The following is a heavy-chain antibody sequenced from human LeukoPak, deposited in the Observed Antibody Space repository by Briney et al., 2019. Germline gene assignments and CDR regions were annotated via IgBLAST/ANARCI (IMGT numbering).Heavy chain of an antibody. D-gene: IGHD6-6*01. J-gene: IGHJ3*02. V-gene: IGHV3-23*01. CDR2: ISGSGCST. CDR1: GFTFSSYA. Sequence: KSGGSLRLSCAASGFTFSSYAMSRVRQAPGKGLEWVSAISGSGCSTYYADSVKGRFTISRDNSKNTLYLQMNSLRAEDTAIYYCSKSYSSSLNDAFDIWGQGTMVTVSS. CDR3: SKSYSSSLNDAFDI.